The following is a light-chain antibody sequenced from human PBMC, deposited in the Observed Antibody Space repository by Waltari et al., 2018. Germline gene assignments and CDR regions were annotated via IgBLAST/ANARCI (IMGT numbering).Light chain of an antibody. V-gene: IGKV4-1*01. CDR1: QSILYRSSNRNA. CDR2: WAA. J-gene: IGKJ4*01. CDR3: QQYYNAPLT. Sequence: DIVMTQSPDSLAVSLGEMATIHCKSSQSILYRSSNRNALAWYQQKPGQPPKLLFFWAATRESGAPDRFSVSGSGTDFTLTISSLQAEDVAVYYCQQYYNAPLTFGGGTKVEIK.